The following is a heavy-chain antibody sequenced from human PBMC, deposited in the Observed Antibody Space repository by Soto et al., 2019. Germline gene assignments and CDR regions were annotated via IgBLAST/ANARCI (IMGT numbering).Heavy chain of an antibody. CDR2: INSDGTKT. J-gene: IGHJ5*02. CDR3: ATVATNSYNWVDH. CDR1: TFTFNTYW. D-gene: IGHD5-12*01. V-gene: IGHV3-74*03. Sequence: EVQLVESGGTLVQPGGSLRLSCAASTFTFNTYWMHWVRQAPGKGLVWVSRINSDGTKTTYADSVKGRFTISRDNAKNTVYLQMNSLRAEDTAMYYCATVATNSYNWVDHWGQGTLVTVSS.